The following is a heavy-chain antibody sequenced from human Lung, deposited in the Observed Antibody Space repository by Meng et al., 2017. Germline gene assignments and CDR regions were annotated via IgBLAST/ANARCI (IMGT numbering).Heavy chain of an antibody. J-gene: IGHJ4*02. Sequence: QLKEPGPRLVQPSGTLAPACAVSGDPITRPPWWSWLRQTPGKGLEWIGELSHSGSTVYRPSLQGRVSISLDKSNNEFSLKLTSVTAADTAVYYCARETLRELGLFHYWGQGILVTVSS. D-gene: IGHD1-7*01. CDR3: ARETLRELGLFHY. V-gene: IGHV4-4*02. CDR2: LSHSGST. CDR1: GDPITRPPW.